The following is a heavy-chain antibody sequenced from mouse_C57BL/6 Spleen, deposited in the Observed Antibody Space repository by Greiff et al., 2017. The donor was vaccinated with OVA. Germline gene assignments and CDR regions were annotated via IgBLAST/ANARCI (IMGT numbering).Heavy chain of an antibody. Sequence: QVQLQQPGAELVRPGTSVKLSCKASGYTFTSYWMHWVKQRPGQGLEWIGVIDPSDSYTNYNQKFKGKATLTVDTSSSTAYMQLSSLTSEDSAVYYCASTTVVAHFDYWGQGTTLTVSS. D-gene: IGHD1-1*01. V-gene: IGHV1-59*01. J-gene: IGHJ2*01. CDR3: ASTTVVAHFDY. CDR1: GYTFTSYW. CDR2: IDPSDSYT.